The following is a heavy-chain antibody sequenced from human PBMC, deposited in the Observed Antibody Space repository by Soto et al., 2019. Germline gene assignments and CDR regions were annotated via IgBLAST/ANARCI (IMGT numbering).Heavy chain of an antibody. J-gene: IGHJ3*02. CDR1: GFSVTEST. CDR2: ITASGAVT. Sequence: GGSLRLSCAASGFSVTESTMSWVRQAPGKGLEWVSSITASGAVTYYADSVKGRVTISRDASKDTVFLQMESLRVEDTAVYYCAKAPLAFDIWGQGTVVTVSS. CDR3: AKAPLAFDI. V-gene: IGHV3-23*01.